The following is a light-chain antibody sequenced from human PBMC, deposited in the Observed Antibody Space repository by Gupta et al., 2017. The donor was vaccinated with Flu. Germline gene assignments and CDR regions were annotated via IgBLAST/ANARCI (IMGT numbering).Light chain of an antibody. CDR2: EVT. CDR3: SSDAGNNNVV. J-gene: IGLJ3*02. Sequence: SALHQPPSASGSPGQSVTISCTGTSSDVGGSNYVSWYQQHPGKAPKLMMYEVTKRSSGVPDRFSGSKSANTASLIVSGIQAEEEADYYCSSDAGNNNVVFGGGTKLTVL. CDR1: SSDVGGSNY. V-gene: IGLV2-8*01.